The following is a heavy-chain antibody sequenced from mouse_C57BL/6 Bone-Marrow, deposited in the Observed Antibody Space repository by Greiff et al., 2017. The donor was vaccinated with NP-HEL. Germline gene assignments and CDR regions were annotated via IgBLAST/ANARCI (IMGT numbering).Heavy chain of an antibody. D-gene: IGHD1-1*01. CDR3: TRTSTTVVAPYAMDY. V-gene: IGHV1-5*01. CDR2: IYPGNSDT. Sequence: EVQLQQSGTVLARPGASVKMSCKTSGYTFTSYWMHWVKQRPGPGLEWIGAIYPGNSDTNYNQKFKGKAKLTAVTSASTAYMELSSLTNEDYAVYYCTRTSTTVVAPYAMDYWGQGTAVTVSS. J-gene: IGHJ4*01. CDR1: GYTFTSYW.